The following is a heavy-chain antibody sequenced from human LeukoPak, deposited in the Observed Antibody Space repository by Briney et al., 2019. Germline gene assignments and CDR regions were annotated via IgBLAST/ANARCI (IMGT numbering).Heavy chain of an antibody. D-gene: IGHD2-2*01. CDR3: ARDPTGLDPLPNNWFDP. J-gene: IGHJ5*02. CDR1: GYTFTGYY. CDR2: INPNSGGT. Sequence: ASVKVSCKASGYTFTGYYLYWVRQAPRQGLEWLGWINPNSGGTNYAQKFQGRVTMTRDTSISTAYMELSRLRSDDTAVYYCARDPTGLDPLPNNWFDPWGQGTLVSVSS. V-gene: IGHV1-2*02.